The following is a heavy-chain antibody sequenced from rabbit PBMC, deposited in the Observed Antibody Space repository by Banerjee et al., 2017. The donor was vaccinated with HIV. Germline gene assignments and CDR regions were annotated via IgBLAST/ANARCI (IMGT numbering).Heavy chain of an antibody. J-gene: IGHJ5*01. Sequence: QEQLEESGGGLVKPGASLTLTCKASGFSFSSGYYMCWVRQAPGKGLEWIGCIGTGSGSTWYASWAKGRFTISRSTSLNTVTLQMTSLTAADTATYFCARGYSDGWGEWLALWGPGTLVTVS. CDR3: ARGYSDGWGEWLAL. CDR1: GFSFSSGYY. D-gene: IGHD4-1*01. V-gene: IGHV1S43*01. CDR2: IGTGSGST.